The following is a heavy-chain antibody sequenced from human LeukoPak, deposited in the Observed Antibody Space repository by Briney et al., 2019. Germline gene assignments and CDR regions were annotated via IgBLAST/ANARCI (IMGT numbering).Heavy chain of an antibody. CDR1: GFNVITND. J-gene: IGHJ4*02. D-gene: IGHD1-14*01. Sequence: GGSLRLSCAASGFNVITNDMTWVRQAPGTGLEWVSVLYSDGNTKYADSVQGRFTISRDNSKNTLYLEMNSLSPDDTAVYYCARGVEPLAANTLAYWGQGTLVTVSS. CDR3: ARGVEPLAANTLAY. V-gene: IGHV3-53*01. CDR2: LYSDGNT.